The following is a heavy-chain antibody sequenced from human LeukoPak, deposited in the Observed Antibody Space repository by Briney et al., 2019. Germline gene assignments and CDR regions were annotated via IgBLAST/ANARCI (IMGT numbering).Heavy chain of an antibody. CDR3: AKAPHSSDNWFDP. Sequence: GGSLRLSCAASGFTFSSYGMHWVRQAPGKGLEWVAVISYDGSNKYYADSVKGRFTISRDNSKNTLYPQMNSLRTEDTAVYYCAKAPHSSDNWFDPWGQGTLVTVSS. CDR2: ISYDGSNK. D-gene: IGHD6-19*01. CDR1: GFTFSSYG. V-gene: IGHV3-30*18. J-gene: IGHJ5*02.